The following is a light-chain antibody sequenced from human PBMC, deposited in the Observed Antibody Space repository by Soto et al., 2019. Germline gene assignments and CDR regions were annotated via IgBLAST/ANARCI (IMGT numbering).Light chain of an antibody. CDR2: VVS. V-gene: IGKV3-20*01. Sequence: EIVMTQSPATLSVVPGERATLSCRASQNLNSNFLAWYQQKPGQAPRLLIYVVSNRATGIPDRFSGSGSGTDFTLTISRLEPEDFAVYYCQQYGSSPPFTFGPGTKVDIK. CDR3: QQYGSSPPFT. J-gene: IGKJ3*01. CDR1: QNLNSNF.